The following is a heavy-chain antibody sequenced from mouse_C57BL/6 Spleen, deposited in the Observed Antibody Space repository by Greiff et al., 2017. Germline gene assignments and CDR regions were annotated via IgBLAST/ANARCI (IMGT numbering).Heavy chain of an antibody. CDR1: GFTFSSYA. CDR2: ISSGGDYI. V-gene: IGHV5-9-1*02. D-gene: IGHD1-1*01. CDR3: TREDPYYYGFAY. Sequence: EVMLVESGEGLVKPGGSLKLSCAASGFTFSSYAMSWVRQTPEKRLEWVAYISSGGDYIYYADTVKGRFTISRDNARNTLYLQMSSLKSEDTAMYYCTREDPYYYGFAYWGQGTLVTVSA. J-gene: IGHJ3*01.